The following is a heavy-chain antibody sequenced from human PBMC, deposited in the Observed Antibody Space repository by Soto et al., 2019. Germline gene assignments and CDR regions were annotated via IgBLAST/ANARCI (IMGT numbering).Heavy chain of an antibody. V-gene: IGHV1-8*01. CDR1: GYTFTSYD. J-gene: IGHJ4*02. D-gene: IGHD4-4*01. CDR2: MNPNSGNT. CDR3: ARGRDDYSNYKHHFDY. Sequence: QVQLVQSGAEVKKPGASVKVSCKASGYTFTSYDINWVRQATGQGLEWMGWMNPNSGNTGYAQKFQGRVTMTRNTSISTAYMELSSLRSEDTAVYYCARGRDDYSNYKHHFDYWGQGTLVTVSS.